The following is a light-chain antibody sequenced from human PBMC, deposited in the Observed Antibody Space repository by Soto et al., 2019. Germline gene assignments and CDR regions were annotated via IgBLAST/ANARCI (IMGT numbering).Light chain of an antibody. V-gene: IGKV1-9*01. Sequence: DIQLTQSPSFLSGSAGDRVTITCRASQGISSYLAWYQQKPGKAPNLLIYTASTLQSGVPSRFSGSGSGTEFTLTIISLQSEDLAVYHCQQYNNWPGWTFGQGTKVEIK. CDR3: QQYNNWPGWT. CDR2: TAS. J-gene: IGKJ1*01. CDR1: QGISSY.